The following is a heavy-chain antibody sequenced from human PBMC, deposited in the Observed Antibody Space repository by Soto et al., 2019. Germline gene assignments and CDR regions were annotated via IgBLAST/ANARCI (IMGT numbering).Heavy chain of an antibody. J-gene: IGHJ6*02. D-gene: IGHD3-9*01. V-gene: IGHV3-23*01. Sequence: GGSLRLSCAASGFTFSSYAMSWVRQAPGKGLEWVSAISGSGGSTYYADSVKGRFTISRDNSKNTLYLQMNSLRAEDTAVYYCAKVPRYDILTGYYNDYGMDVWGQGTTVTVSS. CDR1: GFTFSSYA. CDR2: ISGSGGST. CDR3: AKVPRYDILTGYYNDYGMDV.